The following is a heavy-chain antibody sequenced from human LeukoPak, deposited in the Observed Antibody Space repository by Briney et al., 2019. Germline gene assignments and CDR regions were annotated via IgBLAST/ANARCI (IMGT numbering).Heavy chain of an antibody. J-gene: IGHJ4*02. D-gene: IGHD3-22*01. V-gene: IGHV3-48*03. CDR1: GFTFSSYE. Sequence: PGGSLRLSCAASGFTFSSYEMNWVRQAPGKGLEWVSYISSSGSTIYYADSVKGRFTISRDNAKNSLYLQMNSLRAEDTAVYYCARKKRTYYYDSSGYYYLYYFDYWGQGTLVTVSS. CDR2: ISSSGSTI. CDR3: ARKKRTYYYDSSGYYYLYYFDY.